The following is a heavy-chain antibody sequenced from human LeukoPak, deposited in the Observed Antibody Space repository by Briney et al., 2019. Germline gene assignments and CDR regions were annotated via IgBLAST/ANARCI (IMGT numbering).Heavy chain of an antibody. D-gene: IGHD2-15*01. CDR1: GASITGYY. Sequence: SETLSLTCTVSGASITGYYWTWIRQSPGKRPEWLAYVRYTGSTNYNPSLKSRLTILVDTSKNQFSLKLTSVTAADTAVYYCARHVAPDMDYFDYWGPGTLVTVS. V-gene: IGHV4-59*08. CDR3: ARHVAPDMDYFDY. J-gene: IGHJ4*02. CDR2: VRYTGST.